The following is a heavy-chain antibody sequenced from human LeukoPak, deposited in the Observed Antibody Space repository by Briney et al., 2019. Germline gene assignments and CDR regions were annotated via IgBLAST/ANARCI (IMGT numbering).Heavy chain of an antibody. CDR1: GFTFSSFG. Sequence: GSLRLSCAASGFTFSSFGMHWVRQAPGKGLEWVAYIRYDGSNKNYADSLEGRFTISRDNSKNALYLQIDSLRPEDTAVYYCAKKRGAAFYNWFDPWGQGALVTVSS. CDR2: IRYDGSNK. D-gene: IGHD1-26*01. J-gene: IGHJ5*02. V-gene: IGHV3-30*02. CDR3: AKKRGAAFYNWFDP.